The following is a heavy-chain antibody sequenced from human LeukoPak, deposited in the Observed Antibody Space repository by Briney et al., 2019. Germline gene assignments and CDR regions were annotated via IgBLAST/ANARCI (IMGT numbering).Heavy chain of an antibody. Sequence: GGSLRLSCAASGFTFSSYGMHWVRQAPGKGLEWVAVISYDGSNKYYADSGKGRFTISRDNSKNTLYLQMNSLRAEDTAVYYCAKMAVAGTMGYYYYGMDVWGQGTTVTVSS. CDR2: ISYDGSNK. J-gene: IGHJ6*02. CDR3: AKMAVAGTMGYYYYGMDV. CDR1: GFTFSSYG. V-gene: IGHV3-30*18. D-gene: IGHD6-19*01.